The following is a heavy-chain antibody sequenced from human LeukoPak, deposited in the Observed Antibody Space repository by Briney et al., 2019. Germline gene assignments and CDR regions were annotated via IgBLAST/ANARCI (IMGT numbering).Heavy chain of an antibody. CDR3: AKDQQTTTYDFWSGYYLVSTCSHCFDY. J-gene: IGHJ4*02. D-gene: IGHD3-3*01. Sequence: PGGSLRLSCAASGFTFSSYAMSWVRQAPGKGLEWVSAISGSGGSTYYADSVKGRFTISRDNSKNALYLQMNSLRAEDTAVYYCAKDQQTTTYDFWSGYYLVSTCSHCFDYSGQGNLVTVSS. CDR1: GFTFSSYA. V-gene: IGHV3-23*01. CDR2: ISGSGGST.